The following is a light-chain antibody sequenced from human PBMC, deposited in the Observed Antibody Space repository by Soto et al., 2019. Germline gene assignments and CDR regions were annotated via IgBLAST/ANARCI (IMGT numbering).Light chain of an antibody. Sequence: QSALTQPASVSGSPGQSITISCTGTSSDVGGYNYVSWYQHHPGKAPKLMIYEVSNRPSGVSNRFSGSKSGNTASLTISGLQAEDEADYYCSSYTGSSTPVFGGGTQLTVL. CDR2: EVS. CDR3: SSYTGSSTPV. J-gene: IGLJ3*02. V-gene: IGLV2-14*01. CDR1: SSDVGGYNY.